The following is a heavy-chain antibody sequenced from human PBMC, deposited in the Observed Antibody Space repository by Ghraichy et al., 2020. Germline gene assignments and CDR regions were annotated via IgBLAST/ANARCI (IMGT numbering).Heavy chain of an antibody. J-gene: IGHJ3*02. CDR2: ISTSGSII. CDR1: GFTLSDY. V-gene: IGHV3-11*01. Sequence: GGSRRLSCAASGFTLSDYMSWIRQAPGKGLEWVSYISTSGSIIYYADSVKGRFTISRDNAKNSLYLQMNSLRVEDTAVYYCARDKRHGASDIWGQGTMVTVSS. CDR3: ARDKRHGASDI.